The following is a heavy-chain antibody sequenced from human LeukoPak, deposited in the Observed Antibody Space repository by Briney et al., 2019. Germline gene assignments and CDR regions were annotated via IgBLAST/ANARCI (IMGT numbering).Heavy chain of an antibody. V-gene: IGHV4-61*02. Sequence: SETLSLTCTVSGGSFSSRPYYWSWIRQPAGKGLEWIGRIYTSGDTDYNPSLKSRVTISVDTSKNQFSPQLSSLTASDTAVYYCARPVVAATTPDTFDIWGQGTMVTVSS. CDR3: ARPVVAATTPDTFDI. J-gene: IGHJ3*02. D-gene: IGHD2-15*01. CDR2: IYTSGDT. CDR1: GGSFSSRPYY.